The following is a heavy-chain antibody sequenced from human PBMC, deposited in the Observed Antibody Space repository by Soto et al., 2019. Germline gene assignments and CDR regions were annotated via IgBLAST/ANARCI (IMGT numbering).Heavy chain of an antibody. CDR1: GYTFISFA. J-gene: IGHJ5*02. D-gene: IGHD2-15*01. CDR2: INTYNGKT. CDR3: ARDRGYCSGGRCTSDWFDP. Sequence: QVQLVQSGSEMKKPGASVKVSCKTSGYTFISFAISWVRQAPGQGLEWMGWINTYNGKTNYAKKFHGRLTVTTDTSTSTASMELRSLRSDDTAVYYCARDRGYCSGGRCTSDWFDPWGQGTLVTVSS. V-gene: IGHV1-18*04.